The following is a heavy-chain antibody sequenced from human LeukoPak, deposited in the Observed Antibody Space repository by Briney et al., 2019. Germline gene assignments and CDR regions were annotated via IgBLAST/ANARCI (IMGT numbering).Heavy chain of an antibody. CDR2: IYYSGST. D-gene: IGHD3-10*01. CDR1: GGSISSYC. V-gene: IGHV4-59*01. Sequence: SETLSLTCTVSGGSISSYCWSWIRQPPGKGLEWIGYIYYSGSTNYNPSLKSRVTISVDTSKNQFSLKLSSVTAADTAVYYCATLGAAGASDYWGRGTLVTVSS. CDR3: ATLGAAGASDY. J-gene: IGHJ4*02.